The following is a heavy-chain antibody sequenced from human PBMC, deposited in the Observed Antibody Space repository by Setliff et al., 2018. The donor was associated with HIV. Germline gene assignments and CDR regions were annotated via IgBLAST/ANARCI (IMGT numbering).Heavy chain of an antibody. CDR2: INPKSDGT. J-gene: IGHJ6*02. D-gene: IGHD3-22*01. CDR3: AGGYYYYDSSGRYYGMDV. CDR1: GYTFTTYY. V-gene: IGHV1-2*02. Sequence: ASVKVSCKTSGYTFTTYYMHWVRQAPGQGLEWMGWINPKSDGTNYAQKFQGRVTMTRDTSISTAYMELSSLRSEDTAVYYCAGGYYYYDSSGRYYGMDVWGQGTTVTVSS.